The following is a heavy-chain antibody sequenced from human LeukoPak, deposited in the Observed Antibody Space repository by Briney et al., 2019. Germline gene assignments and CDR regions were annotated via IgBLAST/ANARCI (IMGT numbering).Heavy chain of an antibody. CDR3: ARDKMLTGRGGDFDY. D-gene: IGHD2-8*01. CDR1: GFTLSTYE. CDR2: IGTSDSTI. Sequence: GGSLRLSCTASGFTLSTYEMHWVRQAPGKGLEWVGCIGTSDSTIYYADPVKGRFAISRDNAKDSLYVQMKSLRAEDTAVYYCARDKMLTGRGGDFDYWGPGTLVTVSS. J-gene: IGHJ4*02. V-gene: IGHV3-48*03.